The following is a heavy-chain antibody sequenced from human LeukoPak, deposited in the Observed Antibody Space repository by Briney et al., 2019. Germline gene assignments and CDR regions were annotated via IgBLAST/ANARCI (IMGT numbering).Heavy chain of an antibody. J-gene: IGHJ4*02. Sequence: PGGSLRLSCAASGFTFSSYEMNWVRQAPGKGLEWVSYISSSGSTIYYADSVKGRFTISRDNAKNSLYLRMNSLRAEDTAVYYCARRFGDYDYWGQGTLVTVSS. D-gene: IGHD4-17*01. CDR1: GFTFSSYE. CDR2: ISSSGSTI. V-gene: IGHV3-48*03. CDR3: ARRFGDYDY.